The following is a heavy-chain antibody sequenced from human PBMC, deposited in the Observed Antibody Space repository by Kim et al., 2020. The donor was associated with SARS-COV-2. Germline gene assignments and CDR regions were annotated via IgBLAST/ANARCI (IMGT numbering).Heavy chain of an antibody. J-gene: IGHJ6*02. Sequence: SETLSLTCTVSGGSISSSSYYWGWIRQPPGKGLEWIGSIYYSGSTYYNPSLKSRVTISVDTSKNQFSLKLSSVTAADTAVYYCHNGRYADQQSGWYLGYYYYGMDVWGQGTTVTVSS. D-gene: IGHD6-19*01. CDR2: IYYSGST. CDR1: GGSISSSSYY. CDR3: HNGRYADQQSGWYLGYYYYGMDV. V-gene: IGHV4-39*01.